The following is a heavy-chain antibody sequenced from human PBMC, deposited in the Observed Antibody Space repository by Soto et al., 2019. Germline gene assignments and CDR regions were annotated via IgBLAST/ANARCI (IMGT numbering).Heavy chain of an antibody. Sequence: QVQLVQSGAEVKKPGSSVKVSCKASGGTFSSYAISWVRQAPGQGLEWMGGIIPMFGTADYAQKFQGRVTITADESTSTAYMELSSLRSEDTALYYCASHYYDSSGYNYYCGMDVWGQGTTVTVSS. CDR1: GGTFSSYA. V-gene: IGHV1-69*12. CDR3: ASHYYDSSGYNYYCGMDV. D-gene: IGHD3-22*01. CDR2: IIPMFGTA. J-gene: IGHJ6*02.